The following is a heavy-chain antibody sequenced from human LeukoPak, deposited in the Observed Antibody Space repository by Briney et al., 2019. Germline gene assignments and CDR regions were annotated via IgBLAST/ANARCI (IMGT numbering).Heavy chain of an antibody. CDR3: AKGPMRSLDV. D-gene: IGHD3-22*01. V-gene: IGHV3-33*06. Sequence: PGRSLRLSCAASGFIFRNYGMHWVRQAPGKGPEWVALIWYDGSNKYYADSVKGRFTISRDNSKNTLFLQMNSLRAEDTAVYYCAKGPMRSLDVWGQGTTVTVSS. J-gene: IGHJ6*02. CDR2: IWYDGSNK. CDR1: GFIFRNYG.